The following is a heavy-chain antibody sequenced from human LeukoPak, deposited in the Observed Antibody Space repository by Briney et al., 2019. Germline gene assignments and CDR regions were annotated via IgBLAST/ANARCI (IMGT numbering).Heavy chain of an antibody. V-gene: IGHV3-21*01. CDR1: GFTFSSYS. D-gene: IGHD6-6*01. J-gene: IGHJ4*02. CDR3: ARDSSSPDADY. CDR2: ISSSSSYI. Sequence: GGSLRLSCAAYGFTFSSYSMNWVRQAPGKGLEWVSSISSSSSYIYYADSVKGRFTISRDNAKNSLYLQMNSLRAEDTAVYYCARDSSSPDADYWGQGTLVTVSS.